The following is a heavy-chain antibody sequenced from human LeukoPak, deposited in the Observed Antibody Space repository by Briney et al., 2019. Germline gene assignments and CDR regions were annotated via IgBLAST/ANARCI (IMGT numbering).Heavy chain of an antibody. CDR2: IYYSGST. J-gene: IGHJ3*02. V-gene: IGHV4-59*01. Sequence: SETLSLTCTVSGGSISSYYWSWIRQPPGKGLEWIGYIYYSGSTNYNPSLKSRVTISVDTSKNQFSLELSSVTAADTAVYYCARGTTVVTGDAFDIWGQGTMVTVSS. CDR1: GGSISSYY. CDR3: ARGTTVVTGDAFDI. D-gene: IGHD4-23*01.